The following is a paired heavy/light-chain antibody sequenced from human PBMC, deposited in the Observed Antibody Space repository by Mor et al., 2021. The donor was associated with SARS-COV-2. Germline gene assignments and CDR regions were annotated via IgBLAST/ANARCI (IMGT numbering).Light chain of an antibody. V-gene: IGKV3-20*01. CDR1: QSVGSGN. CDR2: GVS. J-gene: IGKJ1*01. CDR3: QQYGSSFPST. Sequence: EIVLTQSPGTLSLSPGERAALSCRASQSVGSGNLAWYQHKPGQAPRLLIYGVSSRATGIPDRFSGSGSGTDFTLTISGLEPEDFAVYYCQQYGSSFPSTFGRGTKVEIK.
Heavy chain of an antibody. CDR1: GFTFSDHY. CDR2: TRNKANSYYA. V-gene: IGHV3-72*01. Sequence: EVQLVESGGGLVQPGGSLRLSCAASGFTFSDHYMDWVRRAPGKGLEWVGRTRNKANSYYAEYAASVKGRFTISRDDSKNSLYLQMNSLKTEDTALYYCARGGMSLGATYLGNWGQGTLVTVSS. D-gene: IGHD3-10*01. J-gene: IGHJ4*02. CDR3: ARGGMSLGATYLGN.